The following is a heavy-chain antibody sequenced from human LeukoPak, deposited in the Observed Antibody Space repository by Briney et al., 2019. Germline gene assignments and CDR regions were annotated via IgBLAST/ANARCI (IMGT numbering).Heavy chain of an antibody. CDR3: ARDRANSGGGSCYDD. CDR1: GGSISSSSYY. J-gene: IGHJ4*02. CDR2: IYYSGST. Sequence: LSETLSLTCTVSGGSISSSSYYWGWIRQPPGKGLEWIGSIYYSGSTYYNPSLKSRVTISVDTSKNQFSLKLSSVTAADTAVYYCARDRANSGGGSCYDDWGQGTLVTVSS. V-gene: IGHV4-39*07. D-gene: IGHD2-15*01.